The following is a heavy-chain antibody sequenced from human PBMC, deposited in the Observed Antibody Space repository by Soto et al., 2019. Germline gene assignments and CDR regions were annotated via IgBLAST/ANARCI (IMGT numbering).Heavy chain of an antibody. CDR1: GYTFTTYG. J-gene: IGHJ4*02. V-gene: IGHV1-18*01. Sequence: XSVKVSFIASGYTFTTYGIIWVRQAPGQGLEWMGWISAYNGNTNYAQELQGRVTMTTDTSTSTAYMEMRSLRSDDTAVYYCARESPPADYWGQGTLVTVSS. CDR2: ISAYNGNT. CDR3: ARESPPADY.